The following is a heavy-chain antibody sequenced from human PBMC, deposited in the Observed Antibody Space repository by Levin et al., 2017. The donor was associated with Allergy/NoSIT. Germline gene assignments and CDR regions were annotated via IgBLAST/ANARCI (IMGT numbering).Heavy chain of an antibody. CDR3: ARERFDLFPGIWFDP. D-gene: IGHD3-10*01. Sequence: KTSETLSLTCTVSGGSVTNGSYFWTWIRQSPGKGLEWIGYIYHRGVTSYNPSLKSRVTISVDPSRNHFSLKLSSLTAADTAVYYCARERFDLFPGIWFDPWGQGTLVTVSS. CDR1: GGSVTNGSYF. CDR2: IYHRGVT. V-gene: IGHV4-61*03. J-gene: IGHJ5*02.